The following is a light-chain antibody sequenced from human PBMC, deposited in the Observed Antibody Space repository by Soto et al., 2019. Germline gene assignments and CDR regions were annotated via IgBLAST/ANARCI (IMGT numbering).Light chain of an antibody. Sequence: LSQPSPLSWSPGQSITLPCTRTSSDIGAYDYVSWYQQHPGRAPKLIIYEVSHRFSGLSYRFSGSKSGNAASLTISGLQAEDEADYYCTSFAPGRTYVFGSGTKVTVL. V-gene: IGLV2-14*03. J-gene: IGLJ1*01. CDR3: TSFAPGRTYV. CDR2: EVS. CDR1: SSDIGAYDY.